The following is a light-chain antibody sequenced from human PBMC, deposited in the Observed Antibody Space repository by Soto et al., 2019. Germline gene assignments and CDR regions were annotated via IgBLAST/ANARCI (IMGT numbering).Light chain of an antibody. CDR3: FSWT. Sequence: DIQMTQSPSTLSASVGDRVTITCRASQSISIWLAWYQQKPGKAPNILIYDASTLVSGVPSRFSGSGSGTEFTLTISSLQPDDFATYNYFSWTFGQGTKVDIK. CDR2: DAS. V-gene: IGKV1-5*01. J-gene: IGKJ1*01. CDR1: QSISIW.